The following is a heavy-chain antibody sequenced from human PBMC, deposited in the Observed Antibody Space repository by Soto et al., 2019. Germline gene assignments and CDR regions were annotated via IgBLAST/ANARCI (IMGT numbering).Heavy chain of an antibody. V-gene: IGHV1-69*05. D-gene: IGHD6-19*01. CDR3: AQTLGSAVAGPGRFDL. J-gene: IGHJ2*01. CDR2: IIPIFSTA. CDR1: GGTFSTYA. Sequence: QVQLVQSGAAVKKPGSSVKVSCKASGGTFSTYAISWVRQAPGQGLEWMGGIIPIFSTANYAQKFQGRVTITXVEXTXTAYMELSSLRFEDTAVYYCAQTLGSAVAGPGRFDLWGRGTLVTVSS.